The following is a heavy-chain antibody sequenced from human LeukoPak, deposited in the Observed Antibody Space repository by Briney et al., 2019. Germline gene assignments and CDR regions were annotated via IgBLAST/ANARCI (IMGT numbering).Heavy chain of an antibody. D-gene: IGHD3-10*01. CDR2: IYYRGST. J-gene: IGHJ4*02. CDR1: GGSISSGDYY. Sequence: PSQTLSLTCTVSGGSISSGDYYWSWIRQPPGKGLEWIGYIYYRGSTYYNPSLKSRVTISVDTSKNQFSLKLSSVTAADTAVYYCARADITMVRGVNFLDYWGQGTLVTVSS. CDR3: ARADITMVRGVNFLDY. V-gene: IGHV4-30-4*01.